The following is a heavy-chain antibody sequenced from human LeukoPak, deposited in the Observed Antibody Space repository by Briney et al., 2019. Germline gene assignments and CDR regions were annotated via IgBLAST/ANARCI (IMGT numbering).Heavy chain of an antibody. J-gene: IGHJ4*02. D-gene: IGHD4-17*01. CDR3: ARDSVGGDYYYFDY. CDR1: GYTFTSYG. Sequence: ASVKVSCKASGYTFTSYGISWVRQAPGQGLEWMGWINPNSGGTNYAQKFQGRVTMTRGTSISTAYMELSRLRSDDTAVYYCARDSVGGDYYYFDYWGQGTLVTVSS. CDR2: INPNSGGT. V-gene: IGHV1-2*02.